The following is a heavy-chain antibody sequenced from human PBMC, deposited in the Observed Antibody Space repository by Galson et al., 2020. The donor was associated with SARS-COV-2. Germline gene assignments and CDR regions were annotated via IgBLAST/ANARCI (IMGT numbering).Heavy chain of an antibody. CDR3: AREQRRENYRTSDY. CDR2: TLYDGSER. CDR1: GFTFSSYA. D-gene: IGHD6-25*01. J-gene: IGHJ4*02. V-gene: IGHV3-30*04. Sequence: GESLKISCAASGFTFSSYAMHWIRQAPGRGLEWVAVTLYDGSERYRDSVRGRFTISRDNSKNTLYLQMNSLRDEDTAVYYCAREQRRENYRTSDYWGQGTLVTVSS.